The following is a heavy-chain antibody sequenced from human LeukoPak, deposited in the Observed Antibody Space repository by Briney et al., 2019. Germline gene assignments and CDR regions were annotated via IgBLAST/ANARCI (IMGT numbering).Heavy chain of an antibody. J-gene: IGHJ5*02. Sequence: SETLSLTCTVSGGSISSGNYYWTRIRQLPGRGLEWIGYIYYTGSTYYNPSLKSRISISADTSNNQFSLRLTSVTAADTAVYFCARETPVTDNWFDPWGQGTLVIVSS. CDR2: IYYTGST. CDR1: GGSISSGNYY. V-gene: IGHV4-31*03. D-gene: IGHD2-21*02. CDR3: ARETPVTDNWFDP.